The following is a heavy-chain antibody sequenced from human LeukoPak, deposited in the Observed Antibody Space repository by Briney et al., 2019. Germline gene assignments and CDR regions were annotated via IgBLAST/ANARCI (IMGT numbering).Heavy chain of an antibody. D-gene: IGHD2-2*01. Sequence: GGSLRPSCAASGFTFSSYSMNWVRQAPGKGLEWVSFISGSSGYIYYADSVKGRFTISRDNAKSSLYLQMNSLRAEDTAVYYCASPYCSSTSCSTLHDFWGQGTLVTVSS. CDR2: ISGSSGYI. CDR3: ASPYCSSTSCSTLHDF. J-gene: IGHJ4*02. V-gene: IGHV3-21*01. CDR1: GFTFSSYS.